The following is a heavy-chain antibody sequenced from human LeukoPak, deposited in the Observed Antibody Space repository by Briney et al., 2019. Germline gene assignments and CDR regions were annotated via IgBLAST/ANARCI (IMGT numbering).Heavy chain of an antibody. CDR2: IYYSGST. V-gene: IGHV4-39*07. CDR1: GGSISSSSYY. Sequence: PSETLSLTCTVSGGSISSSSYYWGWLRQPPGKGLEWIGSIYYSGSTYYNPSLKSRVTISVDTSKNQFSLKLSSVTAADTAVYYCARRPRSAAHQKNIIDYWGQGTLVTVSS. J-gene: IGHJ4*02. CDR3: ARRPRSAAHQKNIIDY. D-gene: IGHD6-13*01.